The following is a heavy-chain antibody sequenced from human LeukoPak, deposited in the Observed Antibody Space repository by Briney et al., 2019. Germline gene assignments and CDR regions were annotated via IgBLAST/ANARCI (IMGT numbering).Heavy chain of an antibody. Sequence: PSETLSLTCTVSGGSISSYYWSWIRQPPGKGLEWIGYIYYSGSTNYNPSLKNRVTISVDTSKNQFSLKLSSVTAADTAVYYCALWRTQNLFDPWGQGTLVTVSS. CDR2: IYYSGST. V-gene: IGHV4-59*01. CDR1: GGSISSYY. CDR3: ALWRTQNLFDP. D-gene: IGHD2-21*01. J-gene: IGHJ5*02.